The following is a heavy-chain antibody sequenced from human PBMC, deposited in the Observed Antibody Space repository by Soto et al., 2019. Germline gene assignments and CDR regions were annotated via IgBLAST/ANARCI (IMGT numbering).Heavy chain of an antibody. J-gene: IGHJ4*02. CDR1: GGSLSGYY. D-gene: IGHD2-15*01. CDR2: INHSGST. V-gene: IGHV4-34*01. Sequence: QVQLQQWGAGLLKPSETLSLTCAVYGGSLSGYYWSWIRQPPGTGLEWIGEINHSGSTNYNPSLKSQVAISVDTSKNQFSLKLSSMPAPDTAVYYCAITGYCSGGSRYRHLDYWGQGTLVTVSS. CDR3: AITGYCSGGSRYRHLDY.